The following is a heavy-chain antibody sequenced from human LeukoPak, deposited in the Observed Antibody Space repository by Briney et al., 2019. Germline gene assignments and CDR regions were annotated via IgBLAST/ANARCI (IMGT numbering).Heavy chain of an antibody. CDR1: GFTFSSYA. CDR3: ARDLGAAAGPILQYYYYGMDA. Sequence: GGSLRLSCAASGFTFSSYAMHWVRQAPGKGLEWVAVISYDGSNKYYADSVKGRFTISRDNSKNTLYLQMNSLRAEDTAVYYCARDLGAAAGPILQYYYYGMDAWGQGTTVTVSS. V-gene: IGHV3-30-3*01. CDR2: ISYDGSNK. D-gene: IGHD6-13*01. J-gene: IGHJ6*02.